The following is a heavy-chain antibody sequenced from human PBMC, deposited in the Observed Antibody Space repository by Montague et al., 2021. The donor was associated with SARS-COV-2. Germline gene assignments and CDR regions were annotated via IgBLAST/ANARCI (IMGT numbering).Heavy chain of an antibody. D-gene: IGHD3-22*01. V-gene: IGHV4-31*03. Sequence: TLSLTCTVFGGSISSGGYYWSWIRQHPGKGLEWIGYIYYSGSTYDNPSLKSRVTISVDTSKNQFSLKLSSVTAADTAVYYCARVQGITMIVVVIGAFDIWGQGTMVTVSS. CDR2: IYYSGST. CDR3: ARVQGITMIVVVIGAFDI. CDR1: GGSISSGGYY. J-gene: IGHJ3*02.